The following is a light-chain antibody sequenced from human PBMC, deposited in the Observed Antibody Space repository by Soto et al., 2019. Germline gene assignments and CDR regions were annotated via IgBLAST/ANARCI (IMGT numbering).Light chain of an antibody. J-gene: IGLJ1*01. CDR3: QSYESSRGGYV. V-gene: IGLV1-40*01. CDR2: GDT. Sequence: QSVLTQPSSVSGAPGQRVTISCTRSSSNIGAAYSVHWYQQLPGTAPRLLIFGDTSRPSGVPDRFSASESGTSASLVITGLQAEDEADYYCQSYESSRGGYVFGTGTKVTVL. CDR1: SSNIGAAYS.